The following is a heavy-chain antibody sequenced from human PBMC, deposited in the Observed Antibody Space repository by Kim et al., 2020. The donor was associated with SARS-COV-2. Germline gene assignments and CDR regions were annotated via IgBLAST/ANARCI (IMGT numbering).Heavy chain of an antibody. CDR2: ISSSSSTI. V-gene: IGHV3-48*02. D-gene: IGHD6-19*01. Sequence: GGSLRLSCAASGFTFSSYSMNWVRQAPGKGLEWVSYISSSSSTIYYADSVKGRFTISRDNAKNSLYLQMNSLRDEDTAVYYCARDLLYSSGWYNHDAFDIWGQGTMVTVSS. CDR1: GFTFSSYS. J-gene: IGHJ3*02. CDR3: ARDLLYSSGWYNHDAFDI.